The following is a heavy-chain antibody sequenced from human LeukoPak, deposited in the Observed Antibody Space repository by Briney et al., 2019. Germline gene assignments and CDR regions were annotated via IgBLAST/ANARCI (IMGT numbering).Heavy chain of an antibody. D-gene: IGHD5-18*01. CDR2: ISWNSGSI. J-gene: IGHJ4*02. CDR1: GFTFDDYA. CDR3: AKGSLHSYGLFDY. V-gene: IGHV3-9*01. Sequence: SLRLSCAASGFTFDDYAMHWVRQAPGKGLEWVSGISWNSGSIGYADSVEGRFTPSRDNAKNSLYLQMNSLRAEDTALYYCAKGSLHSYGLFDYWGQGTLVTVSS.